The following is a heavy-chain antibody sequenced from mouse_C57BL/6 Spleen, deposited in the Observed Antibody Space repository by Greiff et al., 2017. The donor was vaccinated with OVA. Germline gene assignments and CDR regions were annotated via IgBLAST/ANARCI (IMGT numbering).Heavy chain of an antibody. J-gene: IGHJ3*01. CDR2: IDPSDSET. CDR1: GYTFTSYW. Sequence: VQLQQPGAELVRPGSSVKLSCKASGYTFTSYWMHWVKQRPIQGLEWIGNIDPSDSETHYNQKFKDKATLTVDKSSSTAYMQLSSLTSEDSAVYYCARYYGSSYDWLAYWGQGTLVTVSA. D-gene: IGHD1-1*01. CDR3: ARYYGSSYDWLAY. V-gene: IGHV1-52*01.